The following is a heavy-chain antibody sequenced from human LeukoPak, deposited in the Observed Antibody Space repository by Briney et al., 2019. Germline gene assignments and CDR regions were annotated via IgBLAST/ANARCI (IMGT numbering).Heavy chain of an antibody. Sequence: PSETLSLTCTVSGGSISNSSYYWGWIRQPPGKGLEWIGSIYYSGSTYYNPSLKSRVTISVDTSKNQFSLKLSSVTAADTAVYYCARGSYYYDSSGHYDYWGQGTLVTVSS. V-gene: IGHV4-39*07. D-gene: IGHD3-22*01. J-gene: IGHJ4*02. CDR1: GGSISNSSYY. CDR3: ARGSYYYDSSGHYDY. CDR2: IYYSGST.